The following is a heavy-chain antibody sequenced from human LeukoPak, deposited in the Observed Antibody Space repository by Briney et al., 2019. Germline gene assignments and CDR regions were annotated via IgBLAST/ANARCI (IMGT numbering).Heavy chain of an antibody. V-gene: IGHV5-51*01. CDR2: IYPGDSDT. D-gene: IGHD2-15*01. Sequence: PGESLKISCKGSAYSFTSYWIAWVRQMPGKGLEWMGIIYPGDSDTRYSPSFHGQGTISADKSITTAYLQWSSLKASDTAMYYCARRGYCSGGDCYSAAFDIWGQGTMVTVSS. CDR3: ARRGYCSGGDCYSAAFDI. CDR1: AYSFTSYW. J-gene: IGHJ3*02.